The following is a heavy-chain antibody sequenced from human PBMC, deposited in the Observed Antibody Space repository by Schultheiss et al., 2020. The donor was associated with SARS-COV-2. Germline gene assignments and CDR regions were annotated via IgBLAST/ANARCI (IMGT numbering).Heavy chain of an antibody. J-gene: IGHJ6*02. CDR1: GFTFSSYA. V-gene: IGHV3-30*01. CDR2: ISYDGSNK. CDR3: ARDSPWLRTYYYYGMDV. Sequence: GGSLRLSCAASGFTFSSYAMHWVRQAPGKGLEWVAVISYDGSNKYYADSVRGRFTISRDNSKNTLYLQMNSLRAEDTAVYYCARDSPWLRTYYYYGMDVWGQGTTVTVSS. D-gene: IGHD5-12*01.